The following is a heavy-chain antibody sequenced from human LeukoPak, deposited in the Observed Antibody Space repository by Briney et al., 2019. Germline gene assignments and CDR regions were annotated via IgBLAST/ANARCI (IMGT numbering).Heavy chain of an antibody. V-gene: IGHV1-3*04. D-gene: IGHD3-22*01. CDR1: GYTFASYL. Sequence: ASVKVSCKPSGYTFASYLMYWVRQAPGQRLEWMGWINKGKGNTKYSQKFQGRATITRDTSASTAYMELSSLRSEDTAVYYCARAGSYYDSSGYYVPYYYYGMDIWGQGTTVTVSS. J-gene: IGHJ6*02. CDR3: ARAGSYYDSSGYYVPYYYYGMDI. CDR2: INKGKGNT.